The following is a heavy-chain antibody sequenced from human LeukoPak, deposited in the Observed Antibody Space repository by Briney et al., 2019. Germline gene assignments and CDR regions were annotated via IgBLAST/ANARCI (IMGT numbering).Heavy chain of an antibody. Sequence: SETLSLTCTVATGSISTYYWSWIRQPPGKGLEWIGSSYDTGSTDYNPSLKSRVTISIDTSKNQSSLELTYVTAADTAIYYCARQGALSAPFNDWGQGSLVTVSS. CDR3: ARQGALSAPFND. J-gene: IGHJ1*01. CDR1: TGSISTYY. V-gene: IGHV4-59*08. CDR2: SYDTGST. D-gene: IGHD2-15*01.